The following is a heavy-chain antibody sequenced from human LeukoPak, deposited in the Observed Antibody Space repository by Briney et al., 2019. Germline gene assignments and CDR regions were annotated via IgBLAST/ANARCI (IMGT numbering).Heavy chain of an antibody. CDR1: GYTLTELS. D-gene: IGHD3-9*01. CDR3: ATGGTLYYDILTGYHWENWFDP. Sequence: ASVKVSCKVSGYTLTELSMHWVRQAPGKGLEWMGGLDPEDGETIYAQKFQGRVTMTEDTSTDTAYMELSSLRSEDTAVYYCATGGTLYYDILTGYHWENWFDPWGQGTLVTVSS. CDR2: LDPEDGET. V-gene: IGHV1-24*01. J-gene: IGHJ5*02.